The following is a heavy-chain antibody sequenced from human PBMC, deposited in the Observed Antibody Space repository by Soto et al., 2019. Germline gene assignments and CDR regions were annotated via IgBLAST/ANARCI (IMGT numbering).Heavy chain of an antibody. J-gene: IGHJ6*02. V-gene: IGHV3-33*08. CDR2: IWYDGSNK. D-gene: IGHD2-15*01. Sequence: QVQLVESGGGVVQPGRSLRLSCAASGFTFTKYGMHWVRQAPGKGLEWVAVIWYDGSNKNYVDSVKGRFTISRDNSENTIYLQMNDLRAEDTAVYYCARERYCSGETCYGDWDYYYGMDVWGQGTTVTVSS. CDR1: GFTFTKYG. CDR3: ARERYCSGETCYGDWDYYYGMDV.